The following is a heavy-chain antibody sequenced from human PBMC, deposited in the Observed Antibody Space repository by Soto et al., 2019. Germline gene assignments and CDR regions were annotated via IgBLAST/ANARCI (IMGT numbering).Heavy chain of an antibody. CDR1: GCTFVNYA. Sequence: FMRVSWGASGCTFVNYAVSWVRQAPGTGLEWVSGIGGSDDSTYYADSVKGRFTIARDNSKKMVYLQMNSLRSEDSAVYYCAPGRHLILDYWGQGTVVTVSS. CDR3: APGRHLILDY. J-gene: IGHJ4*02. CDR2: IGGSDDST. V-gene: IGHV3-23*01.